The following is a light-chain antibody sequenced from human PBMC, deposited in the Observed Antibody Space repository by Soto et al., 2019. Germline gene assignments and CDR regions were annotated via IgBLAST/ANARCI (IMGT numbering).Light chain of an antibody. CDR3: SSYTSSSTLMV. CDR2: EVS. Sequence: QSALTQPASVSGSPGQSITISCTGTSSDVGGYNYVSSYQQHPGKAPKLLIYEVSNRPSGVSNLFSGSKSDNTACLTLSELQAEEEADYYRSSYTSSSTLMVFGGGTKLTVL. V-gene: IGLV2-14*01. CDR1: SSDVGGYNY. J-gene: IGLJ2*01.